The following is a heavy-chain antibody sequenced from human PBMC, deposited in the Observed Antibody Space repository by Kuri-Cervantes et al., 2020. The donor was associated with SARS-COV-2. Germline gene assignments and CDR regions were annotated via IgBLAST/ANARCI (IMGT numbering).Heavy chain of an antibody. V-gene: IGHV3-23*01. CDR1: GFTFSSYA. CDR3: AKCSDIAAAGQTDY. D-gene: IGHD6-13*01. J-gene: IGHJ4*02. Sequence: GASLKISYAASGFTFSSYAMSWVRQAPGKGLEWVSAISGSGGSTYYADSVKGRFTISRDNSKNTLYLQMNSLRAEDTAVYYCAKCSDIAAAGQTDYWGQGTMVTVSS. CDR2: ISGSGGST.